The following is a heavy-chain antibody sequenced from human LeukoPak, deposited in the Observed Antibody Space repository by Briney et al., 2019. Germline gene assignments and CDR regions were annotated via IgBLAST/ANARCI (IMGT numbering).Heavy chain of an antibody. Sequence: QPGGSLRLSCAASGFTVSSNYMSWVRQAPGKGLEWVSVIYSGGSTYYADSVKGRFTISRDNSKNTLYLQMNSLRAEDTAVYYCARVKYYYDSSGYYPDYWAREPWSPSPQ. D-gene: IGHD3-22*01. CDR1: GFTVSSNY. CDR2: IYSGGST. V-gene: IGHV3-53*01. CDR3: ARVKYYYDSSGYYPDY. J-gene: IGHJ4*02.